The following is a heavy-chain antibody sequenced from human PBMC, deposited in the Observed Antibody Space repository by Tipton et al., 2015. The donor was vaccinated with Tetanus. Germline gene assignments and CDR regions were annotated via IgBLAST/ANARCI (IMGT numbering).Heavy chain of an antibody. Sequence: SLRLSCAASGFDFRNYDMHWVRQAPGKALEWISFISMASDSIYYADSVKGRFTITRDNAKNSLCLQMNSLRVDDTAVYYCARDLVRRDLDGGVDGFDIWGQGTMVTVSS. CDR1: GFDFRNYD. CDR3: ARDLVRRDLDGGVDGFDI. CDR2: ISMASDSI. J-gene: IGHJ3*02. V-gene: IGHV3-48*04. D-gene: IGHD3/OR15-3a*01.